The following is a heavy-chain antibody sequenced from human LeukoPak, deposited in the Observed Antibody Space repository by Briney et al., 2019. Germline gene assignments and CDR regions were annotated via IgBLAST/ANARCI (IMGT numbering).Heavy chain of an antibody. CDR2: INAGNGNT. V-gene: IGHV1-3*01. Sequence: ASVKVSCKASGYTFTSYAMHWVRQAPGQRLEWMGWINAGNGNTKYSQKFQGRVTITADESTSTAYMELSSLRSEDTAVYYCARVLEGSTSSWYYYMDVWGKGTTVTVSS. D-gene: IGHD2-2*01. CDR1: GYTFTSYA. J-gene: IGHJ6*03. CDR3: ARVLEGSTSSWYYYMDV.